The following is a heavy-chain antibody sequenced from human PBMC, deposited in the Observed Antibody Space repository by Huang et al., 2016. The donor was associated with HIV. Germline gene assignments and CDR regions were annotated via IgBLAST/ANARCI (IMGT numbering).Heavy chain of an antibody. CDR1: GDSISRGGYL. V-gene: IGHV4-30-4*08. CDR3: ARDRITQCNGGRCYSDWSDP. D-gene: IGHD2-15*01. Sequence: QVQLQESGPGPVKPSQTLSLTCTVSGDSISRGGYLWSWIRQSPGKGLEWVGSLSDTGTTSYNPSLRSRVTMSVDTSKNQFALRLTSVTAEDTAVYYCARDRITQCNGGRCYSDWSDPWGQGTLVIVSS. CDR2: LSDTGTT. J-gene: IGHJ5*02.